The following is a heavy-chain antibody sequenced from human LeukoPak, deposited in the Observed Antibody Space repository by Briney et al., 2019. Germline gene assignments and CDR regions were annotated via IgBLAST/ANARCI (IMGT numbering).Heavy chain of an antibody. Sequence: GESLKISCKGSGYSFTSDWIGWVRQMPGKGLEWMGIIYPGDSDTRYSPSFQGQVTISADKSISTAYLQWSSLKASDTAMYYCARLHYYDILTGYYFDYWGQGTLVTVSS. CDR2: IYPGDSDT. J-gene: IGHJ4*02. V-gene: IGHV5-51*01. D-gene: IGHD3-9*01. CDR3: ARLHYYDILTGYYFDY. CDR1: GYSFTSDW.